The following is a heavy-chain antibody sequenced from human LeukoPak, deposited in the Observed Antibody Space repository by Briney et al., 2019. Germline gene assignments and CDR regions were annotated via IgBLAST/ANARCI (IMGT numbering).Heavy chain of an antibody. D-gene: IGHD5-18*01. CDR3: AKSDEDTEFDY. Sequence: GGSLRLSCAASGFTFSSYWMHWVRQAPGKGLVWVSRINSDGSSTSYADPVKGRFTISRDNAKNTLYLQMNSLRAEDTAVYYCAKSDEDTEFDYWGQGTLVTVSS. CDR2: INSDGSST. CDR1: GFTFSSYW. J-gene: IGHJ4*02. V-gene: IGHV3-74*01.